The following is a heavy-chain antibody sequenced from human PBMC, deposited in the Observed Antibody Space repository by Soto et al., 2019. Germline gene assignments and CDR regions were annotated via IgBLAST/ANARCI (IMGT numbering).Heavy chain of an antibody. Sequence: QVQLVQSGAEVKKPGSSVKVSCKASGGTFSSYTISWVRQAPGQGLEWMGRIIPILGIANYAQKFQGRVTNTAEKSTSTGYMELSSLRSEETAVYYCARGEVARTPHPYYYGMDVWGQETTVTVSS. V-gene: IGHV1-69*02. D-gene: IGHD3-16*01. CDR3: ARGEVARTPHPYYYGMDV. J-gene: IGHJ6*02. CDR2: IIPILGIA. CDR1: GGTFSSYT.